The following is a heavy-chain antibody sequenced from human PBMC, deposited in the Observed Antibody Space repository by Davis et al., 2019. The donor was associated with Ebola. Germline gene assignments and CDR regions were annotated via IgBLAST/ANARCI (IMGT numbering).Heavy chain of an antibody. Sequence: PGGSLRLSCAASGFSFSNYGIQWVRQAPGKGLQWVAIISDDGSYRSYGDSVKGRFTISRDNSKNTLYLQMNSLRSEDTAVYYCAKDGLNTNNWNDAFDIWGQGTMVTVSS. CDR1: GFSFSNYG. D-gene: IGHD1-1*01. V-gene: IGHV3-30*18. CDR2: ISDDGSYR. J-gene: IGHJ3*02. CDR3: AKDGLNTNNWNDAFDI.